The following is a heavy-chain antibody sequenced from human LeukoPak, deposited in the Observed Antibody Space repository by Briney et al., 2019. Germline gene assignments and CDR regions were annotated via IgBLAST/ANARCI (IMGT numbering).Heavy chain of an antibody. Sequence: SVKVSCKTSGDTFSDYTLNWVRQGPGQGLEWMGRIIPILGVPTYAQKFQDRVTITADRSTNTAYMELNSLKSEDTARYYCARGRYYGSGSKNWFDSWGQGTLVTVSS. D-gene: IGHD3-10*01. CDR1: GDTFSDYT. V-gene: IGHV1-69*02. J-gene: IGHJ5*01. CDR2: IIPILGVP. CDR3: ARGRYYGSGSKNWFDS.